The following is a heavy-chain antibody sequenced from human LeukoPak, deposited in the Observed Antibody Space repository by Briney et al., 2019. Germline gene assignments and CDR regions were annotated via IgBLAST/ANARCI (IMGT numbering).Heavy chain of an antibody. D-gene: IGHD1-1*01. J-gene: IGHJ4*02. CDR2: IDYSGST. V-gene: IGHV4-39*07. CDR3: ARASHWNQLHYFDY. CDR1: GGSISSNPYY. Sequence: SETLSLTCIVSGGSISSNPYYWGRIRQPPGQGLVWLSYIDYSGSTYYNPSLRRRATMSVDTSKNQFSLKFSSVTAADTAVYYCARASHWNQLHYFDYWGQGTLVTVS.